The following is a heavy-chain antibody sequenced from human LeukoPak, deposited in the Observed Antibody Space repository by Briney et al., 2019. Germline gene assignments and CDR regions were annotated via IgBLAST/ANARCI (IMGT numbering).Heavy chain of an antibody. V-gene: IGHV3-30*02. CDR2: TRYDGSNR. CDR3: TRGGGYSYGSFDY. Sequence: GGSLRLSCAASGFTFSGYGMHWVRQAPGKGLEWVAFTRYDGSNRYYADSVKGRFTISRDNAKNTLYLQMNSLRAEDTAVYYCTRGGGYSYGSFDYWGQGTLVTVSS. D-gene: IGHD5-18*01. CDR1: GFTFSGYG. J-gene: IGHJ4*02.